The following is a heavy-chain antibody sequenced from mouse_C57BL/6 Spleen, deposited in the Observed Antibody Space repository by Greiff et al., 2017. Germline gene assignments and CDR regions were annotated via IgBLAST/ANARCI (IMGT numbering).Heavy chain of an antibody. Sequence: VQRVESGAELVRPGASVTLSCKASGYTFTDYEMHWVKQTPVHGLEWIGAIDPETGGTAYNQKFKGKAILTADKSSSTAYMELRSLTSEDSAVYYGTRYITTADYAMDDWGQGTSVTVSS. CDR2: IDPETGGT. CDR3: TRYITTADYAMDD. CDR1: GYTFTDYE. D-gene: IGHD1-2*01. J-gene: IGHJ4*01. V-gene: IGHV1-15*01.